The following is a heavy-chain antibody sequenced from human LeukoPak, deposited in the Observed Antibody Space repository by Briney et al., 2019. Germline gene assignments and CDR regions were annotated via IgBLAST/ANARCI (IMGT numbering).Heavy chain of an antibody. V-gene: IGHV4-38-2*02. CDR3: ARDRDIVATIDAFDI. D-gene: IGHD5-12*01. Sequence: SETLSLTCTVSGYSISSGYYWGWIRQPPGKGLEGIGSIYHSGSTYYNPSLKSRVTISVDTSKNQFSLKLSSVTAADTAVYYCARDRDIVATIDAFDIWGQGTMVTVSS. CDR2: IYHSGST. CDR1: GYSISSGYY. J-gene: IGHJ3*02.